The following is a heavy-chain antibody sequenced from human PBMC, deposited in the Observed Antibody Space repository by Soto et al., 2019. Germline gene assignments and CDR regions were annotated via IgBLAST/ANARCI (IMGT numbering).Heavy chain of an antibody. J-gene: IGHJ3*02. V-gene: IGHV4-59*01. D-gene: IGHD6-6*01. CDR1: CGSSSSYY. CDR2: IYYSGST. Sequence: PSETLSLTCTVSCGSSSSYYCSWIRQPPGKGLEWIGYIYYSGSTNYNPSLQSRVTISVDTSKNQFSLKLSSVTAADTSVYYCARDQEYSSSPDAFDIWGQGTMVTVSS. CDR3: ARDQEYSSSPDAFDI.